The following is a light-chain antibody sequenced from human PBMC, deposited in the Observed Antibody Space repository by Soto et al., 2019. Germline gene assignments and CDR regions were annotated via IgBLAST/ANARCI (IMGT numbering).Light chain of an antibody. V-gene: IGKV1-39*01. J-gene: IGKJ1*01. CDR1: QSVTTF. CDR3: QQSYNSPRT. CDR2: RAS. Sequence: DIQMTQSPSSLSAYVGDRVTITCRTSQSVTTFLNWYQQKPGEAPKLLIYRASTVQNGVPSRFTGSGYGADFALTITSLQPEDFATYYCQQSYNSPRTFGQGTKV.